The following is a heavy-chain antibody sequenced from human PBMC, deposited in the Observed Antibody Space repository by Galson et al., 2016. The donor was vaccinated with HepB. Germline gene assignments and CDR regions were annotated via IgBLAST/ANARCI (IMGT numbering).Heavy chain of an antibody. V-gene: IGHV4-59*02. J-gene: IGHJ3*01. CDR1: GGSVSSYY. CDR3: ARPRRDSAIDAFDL. D-gene: IGHD2-21*02. Sequence: SETLSLICTASGGSVSSYYWSWIRQPPGKGLEWIGYFFAGGSSIYNPSLKSRVDISGDPSKNFISLRLTFVTAADTAIYYCARPRRDSAIDAFDLWGQGTPVTVSS. CDR2: FFAGGSS.